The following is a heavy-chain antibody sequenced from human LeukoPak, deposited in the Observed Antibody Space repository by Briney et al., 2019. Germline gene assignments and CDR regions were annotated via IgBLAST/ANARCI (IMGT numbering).Heavy chain of an antibody. Sequence: SETLSLTCTVSGGSISSYYWSWIRQPAGKGLEWIGRIYTSGSTNYNPSLKSRVTMSVDTSKNQFSLKLSSVTAADTAVYYCAREDMALDNYCSGGSCYRYYYYGMDVWGQGTTVTVSS. V-gene: IGHV4-4*07. CDR1: GGSISSYY. CDR3: AREDMALDNYCSGGSCYRYYYYGMDV. CDR2: IYTSGST. D-gene: IGHD2-15*01. J-gene: IGHJ6*02.